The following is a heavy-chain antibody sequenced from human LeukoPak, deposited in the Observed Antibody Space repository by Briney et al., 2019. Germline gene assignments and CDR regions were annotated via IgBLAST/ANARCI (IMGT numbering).Heavy chain of an antibody. J-gene: IGHJ4*02. CDR3: AKGPVDEQWREGFVDY. V-gene: IGHV3-43D*03. CDR2: ISWDGGST. Sequence: GGSLRLSCAASGFTFDDYAMHWVRQAPGKGLEWVSLISWDGGSTYYADSVKGRFTISRDNSKNSLYLQMNSLRAEDTALYYCAKGPVDEQWREGFVDYWGQGTLVTVSS. CDR1: GFTFDDYA. D-gene: IGHD6-19*01.